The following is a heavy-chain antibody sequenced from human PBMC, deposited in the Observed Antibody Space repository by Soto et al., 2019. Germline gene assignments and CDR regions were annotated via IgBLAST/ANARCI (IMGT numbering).Heavy chain of an antibody. D-gene: IGHD3-9*01. Sequence: PGGSLRLSCAASGFTFSNAWMSWVRQAPGKGLEWVGRIKSKTDGGTTDYAAPVKGRFTISRDDSKNTLYMQMNSLKTEDTAVSYCTTDLVRYFAWLLRQAGMDVCGEGTTV. CDR3: TTDLVRYFAWLLRQAGMDV. CDR1: GFTFSNAW. CDR2: IKSKTDGGTT. V-gene: IGHV3-15*01. J-gene: IGHJ6*02.